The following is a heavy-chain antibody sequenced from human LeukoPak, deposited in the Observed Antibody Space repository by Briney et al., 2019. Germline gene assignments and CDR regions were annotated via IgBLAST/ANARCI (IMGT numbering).Heavy chain of an antibody. Sequence: PSETLSLTCTVSGGSISSYYWSWIRQPPGKGLEWIGYIYYSGSTNYNPSLKSRATISVDTSKNQFSLKLSSVTAADTAVYYCASTQPRLYYDILTGYYPDAFDIWGQGTMVTVSS. CDR1: GGSISSYY. CDR3: ASTQPRLYYDILTGYYPDAFDI. V-gene: IGHV4-59*01. D-gene: IGHD3-9*01. CDR2: IYYSGST. J-gene: IGHJ3*02.